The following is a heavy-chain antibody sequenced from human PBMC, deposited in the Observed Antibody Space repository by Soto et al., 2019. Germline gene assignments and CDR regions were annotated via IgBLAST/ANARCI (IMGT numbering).Heavy chain of an antibody. CDR1: GFTFGDYA. D-gene: IGHD2-2*01. CDR3: TRERARSIDY. V-gene: IGHV3-49*04. Sequence: GGSLRLSCTASGFTFGDYAMSWVRQAPGKGLEWVGFIRSKAYGGTTEYAASVKGRFTISRDDSKSIAYLQMNSLKTEDTAVYYCTRERARSIDYWGQGTLVTVSS. CDR2: IRSKAYGGTT. J-gene: IGHJ4*02.